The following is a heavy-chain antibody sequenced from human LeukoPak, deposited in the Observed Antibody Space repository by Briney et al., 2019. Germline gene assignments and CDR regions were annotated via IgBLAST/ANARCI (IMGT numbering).Heavy chain of an antibody. D-gene: IGHD3-10*01. Sequence: SETLSLTCSVSGGSFSNNFWSWVRQPAGKGLEWIGRIYPSGNTNYNPSLKSRVTFSVDTSKTQFSLNLRSVTAADTAVYYCAREDSGSYYNYYYFYMDVWGKGTTVTISS. CDR3: AREDSGSYYNYYYFYMDV. CDR1: GGSFSNNF. J-gene: IGHJ6*03. CDR2: IYPSGNT. V-gene: IGHV4-4*07.